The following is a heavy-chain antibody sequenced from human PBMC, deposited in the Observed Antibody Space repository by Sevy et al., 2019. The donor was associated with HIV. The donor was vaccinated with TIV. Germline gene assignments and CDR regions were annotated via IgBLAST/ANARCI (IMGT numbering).Heavy chain of an antibody. Sequence: GGSLRLSCEASGFTLSSYTMNWVRQSPEKGLEWVATFDRTDITHYADSVKGRFIISRGTAKNSLFLQMNSLRDDDTAMYFCVRDERAIASHFDYWGRGTLVTVSS. CDR2: FDRTDIT. CDR3: VRDERAIASHFDY. J-gene: IGHJ4*02. D-gene: IGHD2-21*01. CDR1: GFTLSSYT. V-gene: IGHV3-48*02.